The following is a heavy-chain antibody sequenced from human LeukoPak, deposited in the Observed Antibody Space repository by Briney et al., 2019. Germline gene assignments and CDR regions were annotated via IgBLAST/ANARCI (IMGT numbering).Heavy chain of an antibody. CDR3: ARGSDGYYFDY. CDR2: IIPIVGTT. CDR1: GGTFSSYA. J-gene: IGHJ4*02. V-gene: IGHV1-69*01. Sequence: SVKVSCKASGGTFSSYAFSWVRQAPGQGLEWMGGIIPIVGTTNYAQMFQGRVTITADESTSTAYMELSSLRSEDTAVYYCARGSDGYYFDYWGQGTLVTVSS.